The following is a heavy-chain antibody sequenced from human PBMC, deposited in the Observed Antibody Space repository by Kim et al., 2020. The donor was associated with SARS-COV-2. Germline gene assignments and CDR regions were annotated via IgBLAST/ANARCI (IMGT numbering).Heavy chain of an antibody. D-gene: IGHD3-22*01. CDR1: GGSFSGYY. CDR3: ARLTYYYDSSARLDY. CDR2: INHSGST. V-gene: IGHV4-34*01. J-gene: IGHJ4*02. Sequence: SETLSLTCAVYGGSFSGYYWSWIRQPPGKGLEWIGEINHSGSTNYNPSLKSRVTISVDTSKNQFSLKLGSVTAADTAVYYCARLTYYYDSSARLDYWGQG.